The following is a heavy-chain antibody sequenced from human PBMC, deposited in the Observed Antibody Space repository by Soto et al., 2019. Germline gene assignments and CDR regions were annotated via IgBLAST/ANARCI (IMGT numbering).Heavy chain of an antibody. V-gene: IGHV4-28*01. Sequence: QVQLQESGPGLVKPSDTLSLTCAVSGYSISSSNWWGWIRQPPGKGLEWIGYIYYSGTTYYNPSLKSLVTMSVHTSKNQFSLKLTSVTAVDTAVYYCARREIQGPIDYWGQGTLVTVSS. D-gene: IGHD1-26*01. CDR2: IYYSGTT. CDR3: ARREIQGPIDY. CDR1: GYSISSSNW. J-gene: IGHJ4*02.